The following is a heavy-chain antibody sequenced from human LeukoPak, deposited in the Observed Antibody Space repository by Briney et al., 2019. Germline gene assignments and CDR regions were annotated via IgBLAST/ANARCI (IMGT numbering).Heavy chain of an antibody. D-gene: IGHD3-16*01. V-gene: IGHV4-38-2*02. CDR1: GHSISSGYY. Sequence: PSETLSLTCNVSGHSISSGYYWGWIRQPPGKGLEWIGNIYQSGSTYYNPSPKSRVTISEETSKKQFSLKLSSVTAADTAVYYFARVRGEGGSVFEIWGQGTMVTVSS. J-gene: IGHJ3*02. CDR3: ARVRGEGGSVFEI. CDR2: IYQSGST.